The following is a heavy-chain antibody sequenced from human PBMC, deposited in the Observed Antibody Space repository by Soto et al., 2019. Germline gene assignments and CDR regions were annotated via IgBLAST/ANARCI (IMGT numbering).Heavy chain of an antibody. CDR1: GGSFSTYY. Sequence: QVQLQQWGAGLLKPSETLSVNCTVQGGSFSTYYWSWIRQPPGKGLEWIGEINQSGAANYNPSLKSRVTMSLDTSRNQFSLKVSSVTAADTAVYYCARDRGYQVVSWSSYYYGMDVWGQGATVTVSS. D-gene: IGHD2-2*01. CDR3: ARDRGYQVVSWSSYYYGMDV. V-gene: IGHV4-34*01. J-gene: IGHJ6*02. CDR2: INQSGAA.